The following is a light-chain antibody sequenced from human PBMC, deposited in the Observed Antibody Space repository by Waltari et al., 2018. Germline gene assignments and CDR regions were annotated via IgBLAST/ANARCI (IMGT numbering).Light chain of an antibody. CDR2: DVS. CDR1: SSDVGGYNY. V-gene: IGLV2-14*03. Sequence: QSPLTQPASVSGSPGQSITISCTGTSSDVGGYNYVSWYQQHPGKAPKLMIYDVSNRPSGVSNRFSGSKSGNTASLTISGLQAEDEADYYCSSSTSTSTLAFGGGTKLTVL. J-gene: IGLJ2*01. CDR3: SSSTSTSTLA.